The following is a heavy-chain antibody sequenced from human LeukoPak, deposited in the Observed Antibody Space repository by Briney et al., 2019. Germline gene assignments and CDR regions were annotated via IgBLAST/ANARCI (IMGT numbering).Heavy chain of an antibody. CDR2: ITDSGFST. CDR1: GFTFSSYG. CDR3: AKPGPYYFHC. Sequence: GGSLRLSCAVSGFTFSSYGMSWVRQPPGKGLEWVSRITDSGFSTYYTDSPKGRLSISRDDSQNPLSLRMNSLSAEDTAVYYCAKPGPYYFHCWGQGAVVTVSS. J-gene: IGHJ4*02. V-gene: IGHV3-23*01.